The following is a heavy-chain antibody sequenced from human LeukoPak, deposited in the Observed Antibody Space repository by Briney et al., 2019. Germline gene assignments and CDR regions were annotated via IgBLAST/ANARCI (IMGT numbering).Heavy chain of an antibody. CDR3: ARGLGRKYEWELPYGPFDY. D-gene: IGHD1-26*01. CDR2: IYYSGNT. J-gene: IGHJ4*02. Sequence: SETLSLTCTVSGVSISSSNSYWGWIRQPPGKGLEWIGSIYYSGNTYYNASLKSQVSISIDTSKNQFSLKLTSVTAADTAVYYCARGLGRKYEWELPYGPFDYWGQGTLVTASS. CDR1: GVSISSSNSY. V-gene: IGHV4-39*01.